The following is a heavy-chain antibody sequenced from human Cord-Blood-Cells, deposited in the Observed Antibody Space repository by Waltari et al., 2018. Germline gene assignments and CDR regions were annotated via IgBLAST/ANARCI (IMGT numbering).Heavy chain of an antibody. Sequence: QVQRVESGGGVVQPGGSLRLSWAASAFPSSCLGLHWVRQAPGKGLEWVAFIRYDGSNKYYADSVKGRFTISRDNSKNTLYLQMNSLRAEDTAVYYCRSSSASFDYWGQGTLVTVSS. D-gene: IGHD6-6*01. J-gene: IGHJ4*02. CDR2: IRYDGSNK. V-gene: IGHV3-30*02. CDR3: RSSSASFDY. CDR1: AFPSSCLG.